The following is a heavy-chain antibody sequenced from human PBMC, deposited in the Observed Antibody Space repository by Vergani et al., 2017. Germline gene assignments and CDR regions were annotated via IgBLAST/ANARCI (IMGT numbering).Heavy chain of an antibody. J-gene: IGHJ3*02. CDR2: ISGSGGST. CDR3: ARARYYDSSGYSYAFDI. V-gene: IGHV3-23*01. Sequence: EVQLLESGGGLVQPEGSLRLSCAASGFTFSSYAMSWVRQAPGKGLEWVSAISGSGGSTYYADSVKGRFTISRDNSKNTLYLQMNSLRADDTAVYYCARARYYDSSGYSYAFDIWGQGTVVTVSS. CDR1: GFTFSSYA. D-gene: IGHD3-22*01.